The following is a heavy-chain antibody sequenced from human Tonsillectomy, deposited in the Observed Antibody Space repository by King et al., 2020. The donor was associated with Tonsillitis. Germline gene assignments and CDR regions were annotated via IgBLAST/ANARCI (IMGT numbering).Heavy chain of an antibody. J-gene: IGHJ4*02. CDR3: AKDILIFGVVITAFDY. CDR1: GFTFISYA. V-gene: IGHV3-23*01. CDR2: ISGSGGST. D-gene: IGHD3-3*01. Sequence: VQLMESGGGLVQPGGSLRLSCAASGFTFISYAMSWVRQAPVKGLEWVSAISGSGGSTYYADSVKGRLTISRDNSTNTLYLQMNSLRAEDTAVYYCAKDILIFGVVITAFDYWGQGTLVTVSS.